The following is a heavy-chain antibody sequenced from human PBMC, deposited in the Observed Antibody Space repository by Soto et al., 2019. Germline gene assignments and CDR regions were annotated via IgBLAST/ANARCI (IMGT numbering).Heavy chain of an antibody. J-gene: IGHJ4*02. CDR3: ARDQTGTGLAPPHEAVDTAMGY. V-gene: IGHV1-46*01. D-gene: IGHD5-18*01. CDR1: GPTFTSYS. CDR2: INPSGGST. Sequence: ASVKLSCNASGPTFTSYSMHSVLPPRGQVLAWMGIINPSGGSTSYAQKFKGRVTMTRDTSTSTVYMERSSLRSEDTAVYYGARDQTGTGLAPPHEAVDTAMGYWGQGTLVTVSS.